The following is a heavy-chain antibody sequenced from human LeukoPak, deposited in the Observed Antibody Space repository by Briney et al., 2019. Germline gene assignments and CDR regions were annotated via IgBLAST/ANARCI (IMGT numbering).Heavy chain of an antibody. V-gene: IGHV4-39*01. CDR1: GGSISSSSYY. CDR3: ARSIIGTRSKFDY. Sequence: SETLSLTCTVSGGSISSSSYYWGWIRQPPGKGLEWIASIYYSGSTYYNPSLKSRVTISVDTSKNQFSLKLSSVTAADTAVYYCARSIIGTRSKFDYWGQGTLVTVSS. J-gene: IGHJ4*02. CDR2: IYYSGST. D-gene: IGHD1/OR15-1a*01.